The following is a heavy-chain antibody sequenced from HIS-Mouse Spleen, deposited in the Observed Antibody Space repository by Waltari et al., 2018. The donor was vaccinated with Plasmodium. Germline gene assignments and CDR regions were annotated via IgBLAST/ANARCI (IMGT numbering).Heavy chain of an antibody. J-gene: IGHJ4*02. CDR1: GGSFSGYY. CDR2: SNHSGST. CDR3: ARVIPLGIPHFDY. V-gene: IGHV4-34*01. Sequence: QVQLQQWGAGLLKPLETLSLTCAVYGGSFSGYYWGWIRQPPGKGLGWIGESNHSGSTNYNPSLKSRVTISVDTSKNQFSLKLSSVTAADTAVYYCARVIPLGIPHFDYWGQGTLVTVSS. D-gene: IGHD7-27*01.